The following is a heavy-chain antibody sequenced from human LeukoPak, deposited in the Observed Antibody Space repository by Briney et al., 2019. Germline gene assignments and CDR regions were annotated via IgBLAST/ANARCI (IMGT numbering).Heavy chain of an antibody. D-gene: IGHD6-19*01. CDR3: ARSIPGDSSGWYLNY. Sequence: GGSLRLSCAASGFTFSSYWMSWVRQAPGKGLEWVANIKQDGSEKYYVDSVKGRFTISRDNAKNSLYLQMDSLRAEDTAVYHCARSIPGDSSGWYLNYWGQGTLVTVSS. V-gene: IGHV3-7*01. CDR2: IKQDGSEK. CDR1: GFTFSSYW. J-gene: IGHJ4*02.